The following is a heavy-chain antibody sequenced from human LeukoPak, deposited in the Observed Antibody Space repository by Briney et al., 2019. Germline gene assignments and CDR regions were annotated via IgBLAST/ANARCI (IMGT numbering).Heavy chain of an antibody. J-gene: IGHJ4*02. Sequence: ASVKVSCKASGYTFTSYYMHWVRQAPGQGLEWMGIINPSGGSTSYAQKFQGRVTMTRDTSTSTVYMELSGLRSEDTAVYYCARGRSFDRAYDHFDYWGQGTLVTVSS. D-gene: IGHD3-3*01. V-gene: IGHV1-46*01. CDR2: INPSGGST. CDR1: GYTFTSYY. CDR3: ARGRSFDRAYDHFDY.